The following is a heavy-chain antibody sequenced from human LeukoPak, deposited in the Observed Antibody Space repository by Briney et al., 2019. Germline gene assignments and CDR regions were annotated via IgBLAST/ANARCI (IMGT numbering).Heavy chain of an antibody. J-gene: IGHJ4*02. CDR2: ISGSGGST. CDR3: ARDRGFGLYSSSFDY. Sequence: GGSLRLSCAASGFTFSSYAMSWVRQAPGKGLEWVSAISGSGGSTYYADSVKGRFTISRDNSKNTLYLQMNSLRAEDTAVYYCARDRGFGLYSSSFDYWGQGTLVTVSS. CDR1: GFTFSSYA. D-gene: IGHD6-6*01. V-gene: IGHV3-23*01.